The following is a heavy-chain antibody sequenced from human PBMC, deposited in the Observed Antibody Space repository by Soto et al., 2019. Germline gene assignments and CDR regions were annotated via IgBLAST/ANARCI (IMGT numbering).Heavy chain of an antibody. CDR2: ISGSGGST. J-gene: IGHJ2*01. Sequence: EVQLLESGGGLVQPGGSLRLACAASGFTFSRNAMNWVRQAPGKGLEWVSVISGSGGSTDYADAVKGRFTISRDNSKNTLYLQMNSLRAEDTAVYYCAKRTVGWYFDLWGRGTLVTVSS. V-gene: IGHV3-23*01. CDR1: GFTFSRNA. CDR3: AKRTVGWYFDL. D-gene: IGHD4-17*01.